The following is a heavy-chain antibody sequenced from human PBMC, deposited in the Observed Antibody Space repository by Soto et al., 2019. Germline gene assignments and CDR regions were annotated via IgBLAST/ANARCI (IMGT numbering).Heavy chain of an antibody. D-gene: IGHD4-17*01. CDR2: ISDSDGGT. V-gene: IGHV3-23*01. CDR1: GFTFSSYF. J-gene: IGHJ3*02. CDR3: AKDLMTTRGAFDI. Sequence: TGGSLRLSCAASGFTFSSYFMSWVRQAPGKGLGWVSSISDSDGGTYYADSVKGRFTISRDNSKNTLYLQMNSLRAEDTAVYYCAKDLMTTRGAFDIWGQGTMVTV.